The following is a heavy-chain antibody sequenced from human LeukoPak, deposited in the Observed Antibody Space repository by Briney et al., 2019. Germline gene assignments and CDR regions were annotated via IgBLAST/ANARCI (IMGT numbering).Heavy chain of an antibody. CDR3: ERPLGYSGSGSYYAY. V-gene: IGHV3-48*03. CDR2: ISIGGDTI. CDR1: GFTFSSYE. D-gene: IGHD3-10*01. J-gene: IGHJ4*02. Sequence: GGSLRLSCEASGFTFSSYEMSWVRQAPGKGLEWVSYISIGGDTIHYADSVKGRFTISRDNAKKSLYLQMNSLRAEDTAVYYCERPLGYSGSGSYYAYWGQGTLVTVSA.